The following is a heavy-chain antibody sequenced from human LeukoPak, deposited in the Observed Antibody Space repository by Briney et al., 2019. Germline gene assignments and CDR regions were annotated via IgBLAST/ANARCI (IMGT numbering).Heavy chain of an antibody. CDR2: IYHSGST. CDR3: ARAGRYYDSSGYDY. Sequence: SQTLSLTCAVSGGSISSGGYSWSWIRQPPGKGLEWIGYIYHSGSTYYNPSLKSRVTISVDRSKNQFSLKLSSVTAADTAVYYCARAGRYYDSSGYDYWGQGTLVIVSS. CDR1: GGSISSGGYS. J-gene: IGHJ4*02. D-gene: IGHD3-22*01. V-gene: IGHV4-30-2*01.